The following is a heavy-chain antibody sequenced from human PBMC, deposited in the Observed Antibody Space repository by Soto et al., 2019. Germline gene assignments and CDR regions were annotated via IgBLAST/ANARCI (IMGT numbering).Heavy chain of an antibody. V-gene: IGHV3-74*01. CDR3: VRGNSGYGNFDY. Sequence: LRLSCAASGFTLSGYWMHWVRQVPGKGLVWVSRISSDGRTTNYADSVGGRFTISRDNAKNTLYVQMNSLRAEDTAVYYCVRGNSGYGNFDYWGQGTLVTVSS. CDR1: GFTLSGYW. J-gene: IGHJ4*02. CDR2: ISSDGRTT. D-gene: IGHD5-12*01.